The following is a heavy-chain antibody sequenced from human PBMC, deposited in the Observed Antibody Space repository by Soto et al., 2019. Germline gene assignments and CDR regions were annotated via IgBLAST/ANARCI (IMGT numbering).Heavy chain of an antibody. CDR3: ARYRREAVAGYTLDN. V-gene: IGHV4-59*01. CDR1: GGSISSNY. J-gene: IGHJ4*02. Sequence: PSETLSLTCTVSGGSISSNYWTWIRQPPGKGLEWIGYVYNSGSTNYNPSLKSRVTISEDTSKSQFSLKVNSMTAADTAVYYCARYRREAVAGYTLDNWGQGILVTVSS. CDR2: VYNSGST. D-gene: IGHD6-13*01.